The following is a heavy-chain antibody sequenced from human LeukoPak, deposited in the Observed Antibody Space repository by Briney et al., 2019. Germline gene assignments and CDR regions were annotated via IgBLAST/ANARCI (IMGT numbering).Heavy chain of an antibody. J-gene: IGHJ3*02. Sequence: SETLSLTCAVSGGSLSSGGYSWSWLRQPPGKGLEWIGYIYHSGSTYYNPSLKSRVTISVDRSKNQFSLKLSSVTAADTAVYYCAREIATTYAFDIWGQGTMVTVSS. CDR1: GGSLSSGGYS. CDR2: IYHSGST. CDR3: AREIATTYAFDI. V-gene: IGHV4-30-2*01. D-gene: IGHD5-12*01.